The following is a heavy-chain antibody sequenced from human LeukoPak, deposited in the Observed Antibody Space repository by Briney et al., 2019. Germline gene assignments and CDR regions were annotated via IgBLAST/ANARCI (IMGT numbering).Heavy chain of an antibody. D-gene: IGHD3-10*01. Sequence: ASVKVSCKASGYPFTTYYIHWVRQAPGQGLEWMGIINPSGGSRSYAQKFQGRVTMTRDTSTSTVYMELSSLRSEDTAVYYCALVMARGVDFDYWGQGTLVTVSS. CDR2: INPSGGSR. J-gene: IGHJ4*02. CDR1: GYPFTTYY. CDR3: ALVMARGVDFDY. V-gene: IGHV1-46*01.